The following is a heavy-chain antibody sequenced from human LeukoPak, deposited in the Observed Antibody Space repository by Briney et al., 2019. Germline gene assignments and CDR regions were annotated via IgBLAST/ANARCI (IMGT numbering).Heavy chain of an antibody. CDR2: ISAYNGNT. D-gene: IGHD6-19*01. V-gene: IGHV1-18*04. J-gene: IGHJ4*02. CDR1: GYTFTGYY. CDR3: ARDGKYSSGSDIDY. Sequence: ASVKVSCKASGYTFTGYYMHWVRQAPGQGLEWMGWISAYNGNTNYAQKLQGRVTMTTDTSTSTAYMELRSLRSDDTAVYYCARDGKYSSGSDIDYWGQGTLVTVSS.